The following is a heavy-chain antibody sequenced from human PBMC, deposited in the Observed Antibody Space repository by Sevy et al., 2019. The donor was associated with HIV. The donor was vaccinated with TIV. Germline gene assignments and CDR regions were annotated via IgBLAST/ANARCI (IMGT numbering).Heavy chain of an antibody. CDR2: IYTSGST. CDR1: GGSISSCY. Sequence: SETLSLTCTVSGGSISSCYWSWIRQPAGKGLEWIGRIYTSGSTNYNPSLKSRVTMSVDTSKNQFSLKLSSVTAADTAVYYCARGHYDSSGYFSQFDYWGQGILVTVSS. V-gene: IGHV4-4*07. D-gene: IGHD3-22*01. CDR3: ARGHYDSSGYFSQFDY. J-gene: IGHJ4*02.